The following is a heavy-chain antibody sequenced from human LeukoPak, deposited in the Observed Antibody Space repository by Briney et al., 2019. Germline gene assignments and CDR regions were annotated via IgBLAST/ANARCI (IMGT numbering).Heavy chain of an antibody. CDR1: GGSFSGYY. CDR2: INHSGST. V-gene: IGHV4-34*01. CDR3: ARRVGRYFGERAYYYNYMDV. J-gene: IGHJ6*03. Sequence: SETLSLTCSVYGGSFSGYYWSWIRQPPGKGLEWIGEINHSGSTKYNPSLKSRVSTSVDTSKNQFSLKLSSVTAADTAVFYCARRVGRYFGERAYYYNYMDVWGKGTTVTISS. D-gene: IGHD3-10*01.